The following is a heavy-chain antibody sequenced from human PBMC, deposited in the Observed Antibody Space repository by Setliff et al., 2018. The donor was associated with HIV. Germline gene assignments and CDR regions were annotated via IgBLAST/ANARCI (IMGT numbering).Heavy chain of an antibody. CDR1: GYTFTSYG. Sequence: ASVKVSCKASGYTFTSYGISWVRQAPGQGLEWMGWISAYNGNTNYAQKLQGRVTMTTDTSTSTAYMELRSRRSDDTAVYYCARDSNMVAVAGSWRSGGGHWGQGTLVTVSS. D-gene: IGHD6-19*01. CDR3: ARDSNMVAVAGSWRSGGGH. CDR2: ISAYNGNT. J-gene: IGHJ4*02. V-gene: IGHV1-18*01.